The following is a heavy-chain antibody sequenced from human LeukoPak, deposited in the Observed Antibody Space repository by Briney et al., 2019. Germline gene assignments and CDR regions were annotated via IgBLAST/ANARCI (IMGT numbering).Heavy chain of an antibody. D-gene: IGHD2-21*01. V-gene: IGHV4-4*02. CDR3: ARHHYFAHAY. CDR2: THHSGSS. J-gene: IGHJ4*02. Sequence: PSETLSLTCAVSGDSVSYDNWWSWVRQPPGKGLEWIGETHHSGSSNYNPSLKSRVTVSVDKSKNQVSLSLTSVTAADTAVYYCARHHYFAHAYWGQGTLVTVSS. CDR1: GDSVSYDNW.